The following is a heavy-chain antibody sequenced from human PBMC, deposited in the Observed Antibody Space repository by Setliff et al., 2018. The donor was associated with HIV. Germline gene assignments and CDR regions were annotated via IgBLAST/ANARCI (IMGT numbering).Heavy chain of an antibody. V-gene: IGHV3-30*02. J-gene: IGHJ6*03. Sequence: PGGSLRLSCAASGFTFSSYGMHWVRQPPGKGLEWVAFIRYDGTNKYYADSVKGRFTISRDNSKNSLFLQMNSLRAEDTAVYYCAREIRAGDYPPYNYYFYMDVWGKGTTVTVSS. CDR1: GFTFSSYG. D-gene: IGHD4-17*01. CDR3: AREIRAGDYPPYNYYFYMDV. CDR2: IRYDGTNK.